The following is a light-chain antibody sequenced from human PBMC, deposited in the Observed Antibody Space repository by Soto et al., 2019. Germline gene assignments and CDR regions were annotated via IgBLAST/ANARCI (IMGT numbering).Light chain of an antibody. CDR1: SSDVGAYNY. J-gene: IGLJ3*02. Sequence: QSALTQPASVSGSPGQSITISCTGTSSDVGAYNYVSWYQHHPGKAPKLMIYEVSDRPSGVSNRFSGSKSGNTASLTISGLQAEDEADYYCSSYTRTTTLVFGGGTKVTVL. CDR2: EVS. V-gene: IGLV2-14*01. CDR3: SSYTRTTTLV.